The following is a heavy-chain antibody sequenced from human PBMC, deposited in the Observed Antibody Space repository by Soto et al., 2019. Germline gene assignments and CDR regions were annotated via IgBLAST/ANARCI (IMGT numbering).Heavy chain of an antibody. CDR3: ARPVHTADDAFDI. V-gene: IGHV3-53*02. D-gene: IGHD2-21*01. Sequence: EVQLVETGGGLVQPGGSLRLSCAASGFTVSSNYMNWVRQAPGEGLEWVSVIYSAGSTYYADSVKGRFTISRDNSKNTLYLQMNSLRAEDTAIYYCARPVHTADDAFDIWGQGTMVTVSS. CDR1: GFTVSSNY. CDR2: IYSAGST. J-gene: IGHJ3*02.